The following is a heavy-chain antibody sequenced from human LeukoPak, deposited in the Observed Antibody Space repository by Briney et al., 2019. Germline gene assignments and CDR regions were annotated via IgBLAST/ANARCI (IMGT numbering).Heavy chain of an antibody. J-gene: IGHJ5*02. D-gene: IGHD6-13*01. CDR2: IYHSGST. CDR3: ARDDAIAAAGNWFDP. Sequence: PSETLSLTCTVSGGSISSSNWWSWVRQPPGKGLEWIGEIYHSGSTNYNPSLKSRVTISVDKSKNQFSLKLSSVTAADTAVYYCARDDAIAAAGNWFDPWGQGTLVTVSS. V-gene: IGHV4-4*02. CDR1: GGSISSSNW.